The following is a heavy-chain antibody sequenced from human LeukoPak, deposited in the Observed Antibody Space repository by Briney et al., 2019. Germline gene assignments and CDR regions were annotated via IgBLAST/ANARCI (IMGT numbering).Heavy chain of an antibody. CDR3: ARDQGLRFATKDYSYYYGMDV. D-gene: IGHD4-17*01. CDR1: GGSISSGGYY. Sequence: SETLSLTCTVSGGSISSGGYYWSWIRQPPGKGLEWIGYIYYSRSTYYNPSINGRVTISVDTSKNQFSLKLSSVTAADTAVYYCARDQGLRFATKDYSYYYGMDVWGQGTTVTVSS. V-gene: IGHV4-31*03. CDR2: IYYSRST. J-gene: IGHJ6*02.